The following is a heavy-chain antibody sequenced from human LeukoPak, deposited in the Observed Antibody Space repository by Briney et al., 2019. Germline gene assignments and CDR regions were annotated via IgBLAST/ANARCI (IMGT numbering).Heavy chain of an antibody. Sequence: GASVKVSCKASGGTFSSYAISWVRQAPGQGLEWMGRIIPILGIANYAQKFQGRVTITADKSTSTAYMELSSLRSEDTAVYYCARDVSESTFDYWGQGTLVTVSS. CDR3: ARDVSESTFDY. V-gene: IGHV1-69*04. CDR2: IIPILGIA. D-gene: IGHD1-14*01. CDR1: GGTFSSYA. J-gene: IGHJ4*02.